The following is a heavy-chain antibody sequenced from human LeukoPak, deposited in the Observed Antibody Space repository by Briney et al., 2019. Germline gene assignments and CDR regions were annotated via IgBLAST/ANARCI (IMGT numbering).Heavy chain of an antibody. D-gene: IGHD3-9*01. CDR1: GFTFSSYE. Sequence: GGSLRLSSAASGFTFSSYEMNWVRQAPGKGLEWVSYISSSGSTIYYADSVKGRFTISRDNAKNSLYLQMNSLRAEDTAVYYCARDGGYDILTGYYYYYGMDVWGKGTTVTVSS. CDR2: ISSSGSTI. CDR3: ARDGGYDILTGYYYYYGMDV. J-gene: IGHJ6*04. V-gene: IGHV3-48*03.